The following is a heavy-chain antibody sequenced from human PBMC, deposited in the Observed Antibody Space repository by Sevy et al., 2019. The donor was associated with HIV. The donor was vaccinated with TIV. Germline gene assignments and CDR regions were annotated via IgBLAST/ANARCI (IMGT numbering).Heavy chain of an antibody. CDR2: VDPSAGNT. CDR3: VRADPDQHFDS. Sequence: ASVKVSCKAPGDTFTNNYIHWVRQAPGQGLEWMGMVDPSAGNTTYAQKFQGRVTMTRDTSTSILYMDLGSLRSEDTAVYYCVRADPDQHFDSWGPGTLVTVSS. CDR1: GDTFTNNY. V-gene: IGHV1-46*01. J-gene: IGHJ4*02.